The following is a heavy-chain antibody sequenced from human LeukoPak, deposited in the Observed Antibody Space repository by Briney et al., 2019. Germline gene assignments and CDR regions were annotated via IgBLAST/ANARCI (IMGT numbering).Heavy chain of an antibody. CDR1: GGSISGYY. CDR3: ARGRGYSSSWYKGASRYYYMDV. CDR2: INHSGST. D-gene: IGHD6-13*01. J-gene: IGHJ6*03. V-gene: IGHV4-34*01. Sequence: SETLSLTCAVYGGSISGYYWSWIRQPPRKGLEWIGEINHSGSTNYNPSLKSRVTISVDTSKNQFSLKLSSVTAADTAVYYCARGRGYSSSWYKGASRYYYMDVWGKGTTVTVSS.